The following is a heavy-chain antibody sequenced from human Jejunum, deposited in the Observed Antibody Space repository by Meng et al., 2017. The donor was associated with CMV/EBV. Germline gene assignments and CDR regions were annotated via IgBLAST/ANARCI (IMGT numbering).Heavy chain of an antibody. Sequence: QVQLQQWGAGLLNSSETLSLTCAVYGGSLSPYYWTWIRQIPGKGLEWIGEISHGGITNYNPSLKSRVTLLIDTSKNQFSPKLSSVTAADTAVYYCGMERVNWGQGILVTVSS. J-gene: IGHJ4*02. CDR2: ISHGGIT. V-gene: IGHV4-34*01. D-gene: IGHD1-1*01. CDR1: GGSLSPYY. CDR3: GMERVN.